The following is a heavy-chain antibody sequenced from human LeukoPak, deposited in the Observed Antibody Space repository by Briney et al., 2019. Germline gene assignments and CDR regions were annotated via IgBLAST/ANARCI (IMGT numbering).Heavy chain of an antibody. D-gene: IGHD1-26*01. CDR1: EYSFTSYW. Sequence: GESLKISCKGSEYSFTSYWIGWVGQMPRKGLEGMGRIYAGDADTRYSPSFHGQVTISADKSISTAYLKWSSMKASDTAMLYCARGIVGVIGYFDYWGQGTLVTVSS. V-gene: IGHV5-51*01. CDR2: IYAGDADT. CDR3: ARGIVGVIGYFDY. J-gene: IGHJ4*02.